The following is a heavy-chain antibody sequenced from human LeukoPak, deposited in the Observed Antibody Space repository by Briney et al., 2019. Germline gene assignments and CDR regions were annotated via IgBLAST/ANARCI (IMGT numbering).Heavy chain of an antibody. CDR2: IIPIFGTA. D-gene: IGHD5-18*01. CDR3: AREAGYSYGYGGNWFDP. J-gene: IGHJ5*02. Sequence: VKVTCKASGGTFSSYAISWVRQAPGQGLEWMGGIIPIFGTANYAQKFQGRVTITADESTSTAYMELSSLRSEDTAVYYCAREAGYSYGYGGNWFDPWGQGTLVTVSS. V-gene: IGHV1-69*13. CDR1: GGTFSSYA.